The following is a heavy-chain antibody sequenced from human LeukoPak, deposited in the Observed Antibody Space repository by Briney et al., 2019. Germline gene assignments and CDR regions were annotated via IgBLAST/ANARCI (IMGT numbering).Heavy chain of an antibody. CDR1: GFTFSSHA. Sequence: PGGSLRLSCAASGFTFSSHAMHWVRQAPGKGLEWVAVISYDGSNKYYADSVKGRFTISRDNSKNTLYLQMNSLRAEDTAVYCCARAIAYGYSYGPLDYWGQGTLVTVSS. V-gene: IGHV3-30*04. CDR2: ISYDGSNK. CDR3: ARAIAYGYSYGPLDY. J-gene: IGHJ4*02. D-gene: IGHD5-18*01.